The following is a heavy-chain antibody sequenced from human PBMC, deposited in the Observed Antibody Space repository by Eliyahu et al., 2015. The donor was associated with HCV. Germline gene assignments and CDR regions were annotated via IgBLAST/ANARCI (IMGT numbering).Heavy chain of an antibody. CDR2: ISSSSSYT. J-gene: IGHJ4*02. D-gene: IGHD5-18*01. CDR3: ARSTDTAVVFDY. CDR1: GFTFSDYY. Sequence: QVQLVESGGGLVKPGGSLRLSCAASGFTFSDYYMSWIRQAPGKGLEGVSYISSSSSYTNYADSVKGRFTISRDNAKNSLYLQMNSLRAEDTAVYYCARSTDTAVVFDYWGQGTLVTVAS. V-gene: IGHV3-11*05.